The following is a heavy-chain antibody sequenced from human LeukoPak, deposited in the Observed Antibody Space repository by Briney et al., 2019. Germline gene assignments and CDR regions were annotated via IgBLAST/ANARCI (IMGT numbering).Heavy chain of an antibody. CDR2: IHHSGST. Sequence: SETLSLICAISGGSISNSNWWSWVRQPPGKGLEWIGEIHHSGSTNYNPSLKSRVTISVDKSREQFSLKLSSVTAADTAVYYCARDRAAAGIGFYYYDGMDVWGQGTTVTVSS. D-gene: IGHD6-13*01. J-gene: IGHJ6*02. CDR1: GGSISNSNW. V-gene: IGHV4-4*02. CDR3: ARDRAAAGIGFYYYDGMDV.